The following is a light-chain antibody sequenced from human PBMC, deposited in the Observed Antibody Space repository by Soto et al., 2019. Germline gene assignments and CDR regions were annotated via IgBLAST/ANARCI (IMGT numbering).Light chain of an antibody. CDR2: GAS. CDR1: QSVSTSY. V-gene: IGKV3-20*01. Sequence: EIVLTQSPGTLSLSPGEIATLSCRASQSVSTSYLAWYQQKPGQAPRLLVYGASSRATGIPDRFSGSGSGTDFTLTISRLEPEDFAVYYCQQYGSSRTFXQGTKVDIK. CDR3: QQYGSSRT. J-gene: IGKJ1*01.